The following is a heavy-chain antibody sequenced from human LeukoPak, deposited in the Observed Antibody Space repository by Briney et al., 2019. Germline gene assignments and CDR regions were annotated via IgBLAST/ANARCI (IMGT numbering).Heavy chain of an antibody. J-gene: IGHJ3*02. CDR1: GYTFTSYD. CDR3: ATAANTYNWNYGRAFDI. CDR2: MNPNSGNT. D-gene: IGHD1-7*01. Sequence: ASVKVSCKASGYTFTSYDINWVRQATGQGLEWMGWMNPNSGNTGYAQKFQGRVTMTRNISINTAYMELSSLRSEDTAVYYCATAANTYNWNYGRAFDIWGQGTMVTVSS. V-gene: IGHV1-8*01.